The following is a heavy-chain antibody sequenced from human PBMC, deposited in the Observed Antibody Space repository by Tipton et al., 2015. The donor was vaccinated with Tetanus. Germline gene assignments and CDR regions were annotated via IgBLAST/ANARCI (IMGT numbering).Heavy chain of an antibody. D-gene: IGHD2-15*01. V-gene: IGHV1-58*01. CDR2: IVVGSGNT. J-gene: IGHJ3*02. CDR1: GFTFTSSA. Sequence: QLVQSGAEVKKPGTSVKVSCKASGFTFTSSAVQWVRQARGQRLEWIGWIVVGSGNTNYAQKFQERVTITRDMSTSTAYMELSSLRSEDTAVYYCAADLSCSGGSCYPEAFDIWGQGTMVTVSS. CDR3: AADLSCSGGSCYPEAFDI.